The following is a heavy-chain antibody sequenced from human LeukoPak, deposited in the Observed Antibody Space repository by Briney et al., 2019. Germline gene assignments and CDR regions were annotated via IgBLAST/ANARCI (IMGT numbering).Heavy chain of an antibody. CDR2: IYYSGST. J-gene: IGHJ4*02. V-gene: IGHV4-59*08. CDR3: AGGDSSSWGFVY. CDR1: GGSISSYY. Sequence: SETLSLTCTVSGGSISSYYWSWIRQPPGKGLEWIGYIYYSGSTNYNPSLKSRVTISVDTSKNQFSLKLSSVTAADTAVYYCAGGDSSSWGFVYWGQGTLVTVSS. D-gene: IGHD6-13*01.